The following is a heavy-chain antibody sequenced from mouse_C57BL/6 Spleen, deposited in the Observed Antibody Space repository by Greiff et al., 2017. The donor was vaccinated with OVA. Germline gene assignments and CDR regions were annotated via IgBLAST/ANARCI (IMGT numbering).Heavy chain of an antibody. D-gene: IGHD2-3*01. CDR2: IDPSDSET. CDR3: AREYDGYIDY. Sequence: VQLQQPGAELVRPGSSVKLSCKASGYTFTSYWMHWVKQRPIQGLEWIGNIDPSDSETHYNQKFKDKATLTVDKSSSTAYMQLSSLTSEDSAVYYCAREYDGYIDYWGQGTTLTVSS. J-gene: IGHJ2*01. CDR1: GYTFTSYW. V-gene: IGHV1-52*01.